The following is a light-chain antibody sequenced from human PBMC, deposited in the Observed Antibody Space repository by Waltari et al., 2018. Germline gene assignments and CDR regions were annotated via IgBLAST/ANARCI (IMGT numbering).Light chain of an antibody. CDR3: CSYAGISTWV. V-gene: IGLV2-23*02. Sequence: QSALAQPASVSGSPGQSITISCTGSTSDVGSYNLVSWYQQHPGKAPKLIIYEVTKRASGISDRFLGSKSGNTASLTISGLQAGDEGDYYCCSYAGISTWVFGGGTKVTVL. J-gene: IGLJ3*02. CDR1: TSDVGSYNL. CDR2: EVT.